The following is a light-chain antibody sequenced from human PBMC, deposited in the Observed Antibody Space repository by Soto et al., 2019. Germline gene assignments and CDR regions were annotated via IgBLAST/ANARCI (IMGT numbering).Light chain of an antibody. CDR3: QQRGNRPPLT. CDR2: DAS. CDR1: QNISTS. Sequence: EIVLTQSPATLSFSQGERATLSCRPSQNISTSLAWYQQKPGQAPRLLIYDASDRATGIPARFSGSGSGTDFTLTTSSLEPEDFAVYYCQQRGNRPPLTFGGGTKVDIK. V-gene: IGKV3-11*01. J-gene: IGKJ4*01.